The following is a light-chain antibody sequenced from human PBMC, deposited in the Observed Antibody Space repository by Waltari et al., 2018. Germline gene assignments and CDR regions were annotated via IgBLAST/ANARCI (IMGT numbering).Light chain of an antibody. J-gene: IGKJ2*01. CDR2: LGS. V-gene: IGKV2-28*01. CDR1: QSLLHSNGFNY. CDR3: QQSYSTPRT. Sequence: DIVMTQSPLSLPVTPGEPASISCRSSQSLLHSNGFNYLDWYLQKPGQSPQVLIYLGSNRASGVPDRFSGSGSGTDFTLTISSLQPEDFATYYCQQSYSTPRTFGQGTKLEIK.